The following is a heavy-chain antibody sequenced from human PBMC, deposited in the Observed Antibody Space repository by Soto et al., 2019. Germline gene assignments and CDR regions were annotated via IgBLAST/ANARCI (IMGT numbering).Heavy chain of an antibody. V-gene: IGHV3-23*01. J-gene: IGHJ1*01. Sequence: GSLRLSCAASGFTFSSYAMSWVRQAPGKGLEWVSAISGSGGSTYYADSVKGRFTISRDNSKNTLYLQMNSLRAEDTAVYYCANLLAYCGGDCYSWYFQHWGQGTLVTVSS. CDR1: GFTFSSYA. D-gene: IGHD2-21*01. CDR2: ISGSGGST. CDR3: ANLLAYCGGDCYSWYFQH.